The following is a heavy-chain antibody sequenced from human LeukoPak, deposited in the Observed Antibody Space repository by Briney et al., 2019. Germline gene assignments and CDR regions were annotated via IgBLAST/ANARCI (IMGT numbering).Heavy chain of an antibody. V-gene: IGHV4-30-2*01. CDR3: ARSVMGKTDFWSGYHFDY. Sequence: KPSETLSLTCTVPGGSISSGGYYWSWIRQPPGKGLEWIGYIYHSGSTYYNPSLKSRVTISVDRSKNQFSLKLSSVTAADTAVYYCARSVMGKTDFWSGYHFDYWGQGTLVTVSS. J-gene: IGHJ4*02. D-gene: IGHD3-3*01. CDR2: IYHSGST. CDR1: GGSISSGGYY.